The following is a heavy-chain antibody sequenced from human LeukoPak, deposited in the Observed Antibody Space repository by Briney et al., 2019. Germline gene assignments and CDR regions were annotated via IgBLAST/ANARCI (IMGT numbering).Heavy chain of an antibody. Sequence: ASVKVSCKASGYTFTGYYMHWVRQAPGQGLEWMGWINPNSGGTNYAQKFQGRVTMTRDTSISTAYMELSRLRSDDTAVYYCARDKPSEDFWSGCPHDAFDIWGQGTMVTVSS. D-gene: IGHD3-3*01. V-gene: IGHV1-2*02. CDR3: ARDKPSEDFWSGCPHDAFDI. CDR1: GYTFTGYY. CDR2: INPNSGGT. J-gene: IGHJ3*02.